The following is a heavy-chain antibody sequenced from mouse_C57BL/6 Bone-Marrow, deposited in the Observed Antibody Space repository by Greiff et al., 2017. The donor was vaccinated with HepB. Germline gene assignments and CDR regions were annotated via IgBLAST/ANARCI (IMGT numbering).Heavy chain of an antibody. J-gene: IGHJ3*01. CDR2: IYPGDGDT. CDR1: GYAFSSYW. V-gene: IGHV1-80*01. D-gene: IGHD2-1*01. CDR3: ARWPYGNYRSWFAY. Sequence: VKLVESGAELVKPGASVKISCKASGYAFSSYWMNWVKQRPGKGLEWIGQIYPGDGDTNYNGKFKGKATLTADKSSSTAYMQLSSLTSEDSAVYFCARWPYGNYRSWFAYWGQGTLVTVSA.